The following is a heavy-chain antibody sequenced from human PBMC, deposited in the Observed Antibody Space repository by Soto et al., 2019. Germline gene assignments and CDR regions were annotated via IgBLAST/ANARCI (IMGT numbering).Heavy chain of an antibody. CDR2: IGAYNGNT. J-gene: IGHJ4*02. D-gene: IGHD3-16*02. V-gene: IGHV1-18*04. CDR1: GYTFTSYG. CDR3: ARDSPVPMITFGGVIVPDY. Sequence: QVQLVQSGAEVKKPGASVKVSCKASGYTFTSYGISWVRQAPGQGLEWMGWIGAYNGNTNYAQKLQGRVTMTTDTSTSTAYMELRSLRSDDTAVYYCARDSPVPMITFGGVIVPDYWGQGTLVTVSS.